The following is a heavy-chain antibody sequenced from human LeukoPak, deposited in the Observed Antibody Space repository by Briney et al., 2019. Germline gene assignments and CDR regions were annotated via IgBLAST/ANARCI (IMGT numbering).Heavy chain of an antibody. CDR2: IKQDGSEK. CDR3: ARDWYTAERWTIYYSYYIDV. J-gene: IGHJ6*03. Sequence: GGSLRLSCAASGFTFSSYWMSWVRQAPGKGLEWVANIKQDGSEKYYVDSVKGRFTISRDNAKNSLYLQMNSLRAEDTAVYYCARDWYTAERWTIYYSYYIDVWGKGTTVTVPS. D-gene: IGHD4-23*01. V-gene: IGHV3-7*01. CDR1: GFTFSSYW.